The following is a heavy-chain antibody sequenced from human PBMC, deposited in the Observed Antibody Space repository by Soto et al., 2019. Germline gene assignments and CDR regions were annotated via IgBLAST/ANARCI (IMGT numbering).Heavy chain of an antibody. Sequence: EVQLVESGGRLVKPGESLRLSCVASGFTFSYYTMNWVRQAPGKGLEWVSAISSSSSHKYSADSVRGRFTFSRDNANNSLYLQMNNLRVEDTAIYYCARLRSDAFDIWGQVTLVTVSS. D-gene: IGHD4-17*01. CDR3: ARLRSDAFDI. CDR1: GFTFSYYT. V-gene: IGHV3-21*02. CDR2: ISSSSSHK. J-gene: IGHJ3*02.